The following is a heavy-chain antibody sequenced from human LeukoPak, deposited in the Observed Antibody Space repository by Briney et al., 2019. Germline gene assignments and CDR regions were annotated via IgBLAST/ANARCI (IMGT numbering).Heavy chain of an antibody. CDR2: NSGSGGTS. Sequence: GGSLRLSCVASGFTFTSYAMSWVRQAPGKGLEWVSVNSGSGGTSYYADSVKGRFTISRDNSKNTLYLQMNSLRGEDTAVYYCARDWVARRPFDYWGQGTLVTVSS. J-gene: IGHJ4*02. V-gene: IGHV3-23*01. CDR1: GFTFTSYA. D-gene: IGHD2-15*01. CDR3: ARDWVARRPFDY.